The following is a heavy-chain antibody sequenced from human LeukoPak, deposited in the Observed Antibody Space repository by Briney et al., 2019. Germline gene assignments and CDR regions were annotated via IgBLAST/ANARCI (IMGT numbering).Heavy chain of an antibody. CDR2: FNPEEGET. Sequence: ASVKVSCKISGYTLSEVSMRWVRHSPGKGLEWMGGFNPEEGETIYARKFQGRLTLTEDTSTDTAYMEVSGLRSEDTAVYYCATEIVGYGDVHYFDHWGQGTLVTVSS. D-gene: IGHD5-12*01. J-gene: IGHJ4*02. CDR1: GYTLSEVS. CDR3: ATEIVGYGDVHYFDH. V-gene: IGHV1-24*01.